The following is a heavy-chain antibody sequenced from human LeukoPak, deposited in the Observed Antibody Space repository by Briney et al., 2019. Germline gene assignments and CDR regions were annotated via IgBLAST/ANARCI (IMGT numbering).Heavy chain of an antibody. Sequence: SETLSLTCTVSGGSISSGGYYWTWIRQHPGKGLEWIGYIYDSGTTYYDPSLKSRVAISVDTAKNQFSLKLTSVTAADTAVYYCGRVHRTFCSGGSCYDRRYSWFDPWGQGTLVIVSS. CDR2: IYDSGTT. D-gene: IGHD2-15*01. CDR3: GRVHRTFCSGGSCYDRRYSWFDP. CDR1: GGSISSGGYY. V-gene: IGHV4-31*03. J-gene: IGHJ5*02.